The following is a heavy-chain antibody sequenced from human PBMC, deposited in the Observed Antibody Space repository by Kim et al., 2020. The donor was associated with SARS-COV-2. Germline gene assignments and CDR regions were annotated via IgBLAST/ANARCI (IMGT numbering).Heavy chain of an antibody. J-gene: IGHJ4*02. Sequence: GGSLRLSCAASGFIFDTYAMHWVRQTPGKGLEYVAAISSNGADPYYADSVKDRFTISRDNSRNTMYLRMGSLRAEDMGVYYCAREGRHCSGTACYLFDYWGQGTLVTVSS. CDR2: ISSNGADP. V-gene: IGHV3-64*02. D-gene: IGHD2-2*01. CDR1: GFIFDTYA. CDR3: AREGRHCSGTACYLFDY.